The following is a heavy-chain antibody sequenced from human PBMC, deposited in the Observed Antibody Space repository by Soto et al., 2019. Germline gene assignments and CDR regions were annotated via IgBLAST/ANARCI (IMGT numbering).Heavy chain of an antibody. CDR2: IMPIFRTP. Sequence: QVQLEQSGAEVKKPGSSVKVSCKASGGTFRTSAISWVRQAPGQGLEWMGGIMPIFRTPDYAQKFQGRVIITADEFTATAYMELSGLRSDDTAVYYCAREKDRPQLGGNYYYILDVWGQGTTITVSS. CDR3: AREKDRPQLGGNYYYILDV. CDR1: GGTFRTSA. V-gene: IGHV1-69*12. J-gene: IGHJ6*02. D-gene: IGHD3-3*02.